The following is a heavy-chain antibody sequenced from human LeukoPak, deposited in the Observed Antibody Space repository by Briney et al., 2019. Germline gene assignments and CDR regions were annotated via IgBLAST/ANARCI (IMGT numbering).Heavy chain of an antibody. CDR3: ARNAVVVVPSYYYYYMDV. CDR1: GHTFTSYY. J-gene: IGHJ6*03. V-gene: IGHV1-46*01. Sequence: GASVKVSCKASGHTFTSYYMHWVRQAPGQGLEWMGIINPSGGSTSYAQKFQGRVTMTRDMSTSTVYMELSSLRSEDTAVYYCARNAVVVVPSYYYYYMDVWGKGTTVTISS. CDR2: INPSGGST. D-gene: IGHD2-15*01.